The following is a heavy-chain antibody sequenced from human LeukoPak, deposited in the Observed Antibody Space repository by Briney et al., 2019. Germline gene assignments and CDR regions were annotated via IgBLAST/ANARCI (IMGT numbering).Heavy chain of an antibody. D-gene: IGHD3-16*01. V-gene: IGHV4-59*01. CDR3: ARVGGARGWWFDP. J-gene: IGHJ5*02. Sequence: SETLSLTCSVSGGSISSYHWSWIRQPPGKGLEWIGYIYYSGSTKYSPSLKSRVTISVDTSKNQFSLKLSSVTAADTAVYYCARVGGARGWWFDPWGQGTLVTVSS. CDR2: IYYSGST. CDR1: GGSISSYH.